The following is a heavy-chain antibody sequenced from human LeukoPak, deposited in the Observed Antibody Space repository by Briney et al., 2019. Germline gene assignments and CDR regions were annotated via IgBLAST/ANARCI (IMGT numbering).Heavy chain of an antibody. D-gene: IGHD3-3*01. J-gene: IGHJ4*02. CDR1: GGSFSGYY. CDR2: INHSGST. CDR3: ARHNHDFWSGYYY. V-gene: IGHV4-34*01. Sequence: SETLSLTCAVYGGSFSGYYWSWIRQPPGKGLEWIGEINHSGSTNYNPSLKSRVTISVDTSKNQFSLKLSSVTAADTAVYYCARHNHDFWSGYYYWGQGTLVTVSS.